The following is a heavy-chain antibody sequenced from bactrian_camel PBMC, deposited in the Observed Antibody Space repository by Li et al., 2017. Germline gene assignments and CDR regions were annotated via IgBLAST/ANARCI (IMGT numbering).Heavy chain of an antibody. CDR2: YDTGFGGA. CDR3: ANGPYSPLPWSDEKKYEY. J-gene: IGHJ4*01. CDR1: GYDFERYC. Sequence: HVQLVESGGGSVQSGGSLRLACEVSGYDFERYCMAWFRQAPGKEREVVAVYDTGFGGAFYADSVKGRFTITRDAGKNMVDLQMNSLRPEDSAMYYCANGPYSPLPWSDEKKYEYWGQGTQVTVS. V-gene: IGHV3S61*01. D-gene: IGHD2*01.